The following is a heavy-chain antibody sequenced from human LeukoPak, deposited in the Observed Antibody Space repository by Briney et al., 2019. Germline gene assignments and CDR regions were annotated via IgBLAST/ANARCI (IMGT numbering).Heavy chain of an antibody. D-gene: IGHD5-12*01. CDR3: ARDPGGYDEGYWLDT. Sequence: PGGSLRLSCAASGFTFSSYAMHWVRQAPGKGLEWVAVISYDGSNKYYANSVKGRFTISRDNSKNTLYLQMNSLRAEDTAVYYCARDPGGYDEGYWLDTCGQGTLVTVSS. CDR1: GFTFSSYA. J-gene: IGHJ5*02. V-gene: IGHV3-30-3*01. CDR2: ISYDGSNK.